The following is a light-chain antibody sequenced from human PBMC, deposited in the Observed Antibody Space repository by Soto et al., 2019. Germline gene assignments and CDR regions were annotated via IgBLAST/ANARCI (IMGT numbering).Light chain of an antibody. CDR1: STDVGGYNY. V-gene: IGLV2-8*01. Sequence: QSALTQPPSASGSAGQSVTISCTGTSTDVGGYNYISWYQHHPGKGPKLIIYEVSERPSGVPDRFSGSKSGNTASLTVSGLXAEDEADYYCSSYAGSNNRGVFGSGTKVTVL. CDR2: EVS. J-gene: IGLJ1*01. CDR3: SSYAGSNNRGV.